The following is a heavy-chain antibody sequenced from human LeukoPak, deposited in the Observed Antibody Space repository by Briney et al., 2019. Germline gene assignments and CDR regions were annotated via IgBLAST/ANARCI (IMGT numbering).Heavy chain of an antibody. CDR1: GYTLTELS. D-gene: IGHD1-26*01. Sequence: ASVNVSCKVSGYTLTELSMHWVRQAPGKGLEWMGGFDPEDGETIYAQKFQGRVSLAEDTSTDTAYMELSRLRSEDTAVYYCARDLAYIVGATIDYWGQGTLVTVSS. J-gene: IGHJ4*02. CDR3: ARDLAYIVGATIDY. V-gene: IGHV1-24*01. CDR2: FDPEDGET.